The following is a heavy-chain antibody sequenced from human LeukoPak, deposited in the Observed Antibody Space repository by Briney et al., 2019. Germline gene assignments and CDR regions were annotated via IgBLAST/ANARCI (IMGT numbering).Heavy chain of an antibody. D-gene: IGHD3-22*01. J-gene: IGHJ4*02. V-gene: IGHV4-38-2*02. CDR2: IYHTGST. CDR3: ARWGNYDSSSFDD. CDR1: GYSISSGYY. Sequence: SETLSLTCTVSGYSISSGYYWGWIRQPPGKGLEWIGRIYHTGSTYYNPSLKSRVTISVDTSKNQFSLKLSSVAAADTAVYYCARWGNYDSSSFDDWSQGTLVTVSS.